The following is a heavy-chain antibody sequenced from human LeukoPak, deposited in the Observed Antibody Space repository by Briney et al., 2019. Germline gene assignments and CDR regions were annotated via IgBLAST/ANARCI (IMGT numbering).Heavy chain of an antibody. CDR2: ISYDGSNK. CDR1: GFTFSSYG. V-gene: IGHV3-30*18. CDR3: AKGTYYYSPYYYYGMDV. J-gene: IGHJ6*02. Sequence: PGGSLRLSCAASGFTFSSYGMHWVRQAPGKGLEWVAVISYDGSNKYYADSVKGRFTISRDNSKNTLYLQMNSLRAEDTAVYYCAKGTYYYSPYYYYGMDVWGQGTTVTVSS. D-gene: IGHD3-10*01.